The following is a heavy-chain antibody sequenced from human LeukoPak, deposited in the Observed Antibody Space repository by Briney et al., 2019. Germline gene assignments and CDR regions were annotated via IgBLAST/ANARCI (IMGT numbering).Heavy chain of an antibody. J-gene: IGHJ5*02. V-gene: IGHV4-34*01. CDR1: GGSFSGYY. CDR2: INHSGST. CDR3: ARTLCSGYDYEARWFDP. Sequence: KPSETLSLTCAVYGGSFSGYYWSWIRQPPGKGLEWIGEINHSGSTNYNPSLKSRVTISVDTSKNQFSLKLSSVTAADTAVYYCARTLCSGYDYEARWFDPWGQGTLVTVSS. D-gene: IGHD5-12*01.